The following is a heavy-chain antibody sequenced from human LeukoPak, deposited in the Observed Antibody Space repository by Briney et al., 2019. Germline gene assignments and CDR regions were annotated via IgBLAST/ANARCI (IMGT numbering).Heavy chain of an antibody. Sequence: PGGSLRLSCAASGFTFSSYVMSWVRQAPGKGLEWVSTITGSGGSTYYADSVKGRFTVSRDNSKNTLYLQMNSLRAEDTAVYYCAKDSRRFDYWGQGTLVTVSS. CDR3: AKDSRRFDY. CDR1: GFTFSSYV. J-gene: IGHJ4*02. CDR2: ITGSGGST. V-gene: IGHV3-23*01.